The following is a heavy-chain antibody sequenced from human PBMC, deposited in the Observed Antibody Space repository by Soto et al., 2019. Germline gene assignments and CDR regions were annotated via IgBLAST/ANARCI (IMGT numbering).Heavy chain of an antibody. J-gene: IGHJ4*02. CDR1: GYTFTGCY. CDR3: ARDGGQLSYYYDSSGYPDY. Sequence: ASVKVSCKASGYTFTGCYMHWVRQAPGQGLEWMGWINPNSGGTNYAQKFQGRVTMTRDTSISTAYMELSRLRSDDTAVYYCARDGGQLSYYYDSSGYPDYWGQGTLVTVSS. V-gene: IGHV1-2*02. D-gene: IGHD3-22*01. CDR2: INPNSGGT.